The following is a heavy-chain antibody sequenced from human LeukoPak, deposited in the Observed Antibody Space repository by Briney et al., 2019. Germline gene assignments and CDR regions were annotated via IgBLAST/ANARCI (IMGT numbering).Heavy chain of an antibody. CDR1: GGSISSSNYY. CDR3: ARAGCSGGSCYDSRGAFDI. D-gene: IGHD2-15*01. CDR2: IYYSGST. Sequence: SETLSLTCTVSGGSISSSNYYWVWIRQPPGKGLEWIASIYYSGSTYYNPSLKSRVTISVDTSKNQFSLKLNSVTAADTAVFYCARAGCSGGSCYDSRGAFDIWGQGTMVTVSS. V-gene: IGHV4-39*07. J-gene: IGHJ3*02.